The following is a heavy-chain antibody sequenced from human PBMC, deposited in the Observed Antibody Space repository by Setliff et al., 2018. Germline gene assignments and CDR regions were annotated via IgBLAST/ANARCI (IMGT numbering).Heavy chain of an antibody. J-gene: IGHJ4*02. Sequence: GGSLRLSCAASGFTFSSYAMHWVRQAPGKGLEWVAVISYDGSNKYYADSVKGRFTISRDNSKNTLYLQMNSLRAEDTAVYYCARDAEYDYVWGSYRSYFDHWGQGTLVTVS. CDR3: ARDAEYDYVWGSYRSYFDH. D-gene: IGHD3-16*02. V-gene: IGHV3-30-3*01. CDR2: ISYDGSNK. CDR1: GFTFSSYA.